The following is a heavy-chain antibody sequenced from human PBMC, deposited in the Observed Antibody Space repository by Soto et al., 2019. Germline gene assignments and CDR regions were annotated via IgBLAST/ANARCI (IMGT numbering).Heavy chain of an antibody. CDR3: AATRPQQLPGYYYGMDV. J-gene: IGHJ6*02. Sequence: ASVKVSCKASGYTFTSYDINWVRQATGQGLEWMGWMNPNSGNTGHAQKFQGRVTMTRYTSISTVYMELSSLRPEDTAVYYCAATRPQQLPGYYYGMDVWGQGTTVTVSS. CDR1: GYTFTSYD. D-gene: IGHD6-13*01. V-gene: IGHV1-8*01. CDR2: MNPNSGNT.